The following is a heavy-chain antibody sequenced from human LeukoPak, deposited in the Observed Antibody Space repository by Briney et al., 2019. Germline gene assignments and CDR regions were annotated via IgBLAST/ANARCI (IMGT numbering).Heavy chain of an antibody. V-gene: IGHV1-18*01. D-gene: IGHD2-2*01. CDR2: ISPYNGNT. CDR1: GYTFTSYD. CDR3: ARVDVVVPAAQH. J-gene: IGHJ1*01. Sequence: ASVKVSCKASGYTFTSYDINWVRQATGQGLGWMGWISPYNGNTTYAQKLHARVTMTTDTSTSTAYMELRSLRSDDTAVYYCARVDVVVPAAQHWGQGTLVTVSS.